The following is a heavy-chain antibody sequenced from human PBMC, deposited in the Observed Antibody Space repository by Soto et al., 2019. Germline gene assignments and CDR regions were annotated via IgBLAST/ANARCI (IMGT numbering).Heavy chain of an antibody. Sequence: SETLSLTCAVYGGSFSGYYWSWIRQPPGKGLEWIGEINHSGSTNYNPSLKSRVTISVDTSKNQFSLKLSSVTAADTAVYYCARGRVTMVRGAHPHYYYYMDVWGKGTTVTV. CDR2: INHSGST. V-gene: IGHV4-34*01. CDR3: ARGRVTMVRGAHPHYYYYMDV. D-gene: IGHD3-10*01. J-gene: IGHJ6*03. CDR1: GGSFSGYY.